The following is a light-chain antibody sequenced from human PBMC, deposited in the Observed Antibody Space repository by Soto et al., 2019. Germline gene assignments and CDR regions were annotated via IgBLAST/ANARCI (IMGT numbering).Light chain of an antibody. J-gene: IGLJ1*01. Sequence: QSVLTQPASVSGSPGQSITISCTGTSSDVGRYNLVSWYQQHPGKAPKLMIYEGSKRPSGVPARFSGSTPGTSASLAITGLQAEEEAHYYCQSYDSRLFYVFGSGTKVTV. CDR2: EGS. V-gene: IGLV2-14*02. CDR3: QSYDSRLFYV. CDR1: SSDVGRYNL.